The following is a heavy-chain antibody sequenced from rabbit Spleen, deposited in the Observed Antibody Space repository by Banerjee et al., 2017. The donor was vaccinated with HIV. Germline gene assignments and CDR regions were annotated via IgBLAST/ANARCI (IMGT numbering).Heavy chain of an antibody. CDR2: IYTSNSNT. V-gene: IGHV1S39*01. D-gene: IGHD4-1*01. CDR1: GFDFSAYG. Sequence: QEQLEESGGGLVQPGGSLKLSCKASGFDFSAYGVSWVRQAPGKGLEWIGCIYTSNSNTWYASWAKGRFTISKTSTTVTLQMASLTAADTATYFCARDLAGAIGWNFYLWGPGTLVTVS. J-gene: IGHJ4*01. CDR3: ARDLAGAIGWNFYL.